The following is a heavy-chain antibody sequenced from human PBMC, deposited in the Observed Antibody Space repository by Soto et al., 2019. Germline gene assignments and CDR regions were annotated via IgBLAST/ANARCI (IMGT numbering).Heavy chain of an antibody. V-gene: IGHV4-34*01. CDR2: INHSGST. D-gene: IGHD3-3*01. CDR1: GGSFSGYY. J-gene: IGHJ4*02. CDR3: ARGLTIFGFDY. Sequence: SETLSLTCAVYGGSFSGYYWSWIRQPPGKGLEWIGEINHSGSTNYNPSLKSRVTISVDTSKNQFSLKLSSVTAADTAVYYCARGLTIFGFDYWGQGTLVTVS.